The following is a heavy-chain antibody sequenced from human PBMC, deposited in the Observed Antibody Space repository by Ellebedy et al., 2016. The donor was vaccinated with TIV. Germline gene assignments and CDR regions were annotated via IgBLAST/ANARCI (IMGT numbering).Heavy chain of an antibody. CDR2: IYPSDPTGSYT. CDR1: GYSFTLFW. V-gene: IGHV5-10-1*01. D-gene: IGHD7-27*01. CDR3: ARHELGSNAAFDY. J-gene: IGHJ4*02. Sequence: GESLKISXNASGYSFTLFWITWVRQMPGKGLGGLGRIYPSDPTGSYTTYGPSFQGHVTISFDTSITTAHLQWSSLKASDTAMYYCARHELGSNAAFDYWGQGTLVTVSS.